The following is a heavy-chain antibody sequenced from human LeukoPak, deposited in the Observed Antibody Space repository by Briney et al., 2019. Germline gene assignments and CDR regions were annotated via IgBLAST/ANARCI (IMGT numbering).Heavy chain of an antibody. CDR3: AREWGDGFDI. Sequence: SQTLSLTCAMSGDSVSSNSVAWNWSRQSPSRGLEWLGRTYYRSKWYNDYAVSVKSRITINPDTSKNPFALQLNSVTPEDTSVYYCAREWGDGFDIWGQATMVTLPS. CDR2: TYYRSKWYN. CDR1: GDSVSSNSVA. J-gene: IGHJ3*02. V-gene: IGHV6-1*01. D-gene: IGHD3-16*01.